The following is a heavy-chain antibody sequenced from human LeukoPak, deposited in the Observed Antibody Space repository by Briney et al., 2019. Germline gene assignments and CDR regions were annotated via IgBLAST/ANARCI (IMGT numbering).Heavy chain of an antibody. CDR3: TRGGNFFDS. CDR2: INQDGSEE. CDR1: GFTFSTSW. D-gene: IGHD4-23*01. J-gene: IGHJ4*02. Sequence: GGSLRLSCAASGFTFSTSWMTWVRQAPGKGLEWVANINQDGSEEKYADSVKGRFTIFRDNAKNTLYLQMNSLRAEDTAVYYCTRGGNFFDSWGQGTLVTVSS. V-gene: IGHV3-7*01.